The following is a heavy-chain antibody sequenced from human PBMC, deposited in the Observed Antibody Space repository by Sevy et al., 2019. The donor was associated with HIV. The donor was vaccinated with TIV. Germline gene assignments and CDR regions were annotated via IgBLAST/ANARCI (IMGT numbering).Heavy chain of an antibody. CDR3: AKDVDGWFDP. Sequence: GGSLRLSCAASGFTFSSYAMSWVRQAPGKGLEWVSAISGSGGSTYYADSVKGRFTISRDNSKNTLSLQMNSLRAEDTAIYYCAKDVDGWFDPWGQGTLVTVSS. J-gene: IGHJ5*02. CDR2: ISGSGGST. V-gene: IGHV3-23*01. CDR1: GFTFSSYA.